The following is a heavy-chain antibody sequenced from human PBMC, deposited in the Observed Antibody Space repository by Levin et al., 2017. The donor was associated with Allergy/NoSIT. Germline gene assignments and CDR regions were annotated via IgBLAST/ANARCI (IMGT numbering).Heavy chain of an antibody. CDR1: GYTLTEIS. V-gene: IGHV1-24*01. D-gene: IGHD5-18*01. Sequence: PLASVKVSCKVSGYTLTEISMHWARQAPGKGLEWIGGFDREDSETFYAEKVQGRLTMTEDTSTDTAYMVLKSLTSEDTAVYYCATGRNSALSAFDIWGHGTMVTVSS. CDR3: ATGRNSALSAFDI. J-gene: IGHJ3*02. CDR2: FDREDSET.